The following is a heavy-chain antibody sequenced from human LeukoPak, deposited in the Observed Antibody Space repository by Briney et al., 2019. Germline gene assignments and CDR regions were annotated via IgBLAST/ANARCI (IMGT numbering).Heavy chain of an antibody. Sequence: SSGKVSCKASGGTFSSYAISWVRQAPGQGLEWMGRIIPIFGTANYAQKFQGRVTITTDESTSTAYMELSSLRSEDTAVYYCARATYYYDSSGYYFSAPLFDYWGQGTLVTVSS. D-gene: IGHD3-22*01. V-gene: IGHV1-69*05. CDR1: GGTFSSYA. J-gene: IGHJ4*02. CDR2: IIPIFGTA. CDR3: ARATYYYDSSGYYFSAPLFDY.